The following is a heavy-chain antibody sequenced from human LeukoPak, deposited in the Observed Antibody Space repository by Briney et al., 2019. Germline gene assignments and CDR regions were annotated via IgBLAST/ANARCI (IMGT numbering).Heavy chain of an antibody. CDR1: GGSISSGDYY. CDR2: IYYSGST. D-gene: IGHD3-10*01. CDR3: ARGGFVAPDYYGMDV. J-gene: IGHJ6*02. V-gene: IGHV4-30-4*01. Sequence: PSETLSLTCTVSGGSISSGDYYWSWIRQPPGKGLEWIGHIYYSGSTYYNPSLKSRVTISVDTSKNQFSLKLSSVTAADTAVYYCARGGFVAPDYYGMDVWGQGTTVTVSS.